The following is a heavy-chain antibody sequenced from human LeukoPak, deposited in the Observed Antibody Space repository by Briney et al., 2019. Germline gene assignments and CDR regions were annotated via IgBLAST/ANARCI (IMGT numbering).Heavy chain of an antibody. Sequence: SETLSLTCTVSGRSISSYYWSWIRQPPGKGLEWIGYIYYSGSTNYNPSLKSRVTISVDTSKNQFSLKLSSVTAADTAVYYCARHEDYYDSSGYRNWFDPWGQGTLVTVSS. CDR1: GRSISSYY. D-gene: IGHD3-22*01. V-gene: IGHV4-59*08. CDR2: IYYSGST. CDR3: ARHEDYYDSSGYRNWFDP. J-gene: IGHJ5*02.